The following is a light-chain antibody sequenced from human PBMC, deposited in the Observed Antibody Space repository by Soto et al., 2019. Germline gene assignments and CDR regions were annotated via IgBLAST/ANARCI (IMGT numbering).Light chain of an antibody. CDR2: GAS. CDR3: QQYGNSPLT. Sequence: EIEMTQSPATLSVSVGERATISCRASQSVSSCLAWYQQKPGQAPRLLIYGASSWATGVPARFSGSGSGTDFTLTISRLEPEDFAVYCCQQYGNSPLTFGGGTKVDIK. V-gene: IGKV3-20*01. CDR1: QSVSSC. J-gene: IGKJ4*01.